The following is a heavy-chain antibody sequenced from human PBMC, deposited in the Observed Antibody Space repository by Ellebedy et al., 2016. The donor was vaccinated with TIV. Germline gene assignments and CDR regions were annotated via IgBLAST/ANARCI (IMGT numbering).Heavy chain of an antibody. CDR2: IYHSGST. CDR1: GGSISSYY. Sequence: SETLSLTCTVSGGSISSYYWGWIRQPPGKGLEWIGSIYHSGSTYYNPSLKSRVTISVDTSKNQLSLKLTSVTAADTAVYYCARDRGSVTFDYWGQGTLVTVSS. V-gene: IGHV4-38-2*02. J-gene: IGHJ4*02. D-gene: IGHD1-26*01. CDR3: ARDRGSVTFDY.